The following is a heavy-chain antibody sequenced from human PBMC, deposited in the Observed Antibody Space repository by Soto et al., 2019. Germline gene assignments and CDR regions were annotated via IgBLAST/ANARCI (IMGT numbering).Heavy chain of an antibody. CDR2: IIPIFGTA. CDR3: ARDQTIFGVVIMSGSYYGMDV. Sequence: SVKVSCKASGGTFSSYAISWVRQAPGQGLEWMGGIIPIFGTANYAQKFQGRVTITADESTSTAYMELSSLRSEDTAVYYCARDQTIFGVVIMSGSYYGMDVWGQGTTVTVSS. J-gene: IGHJ6*02. CDR1: GGTFSSYA. D-gene: IGHD3-3*01. V-gene: IGHV1-69*13.